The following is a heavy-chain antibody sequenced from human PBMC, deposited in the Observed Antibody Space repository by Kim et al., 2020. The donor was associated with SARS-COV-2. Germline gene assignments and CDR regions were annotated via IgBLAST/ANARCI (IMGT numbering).Heavy chain of an antibody. CDR3: ARGHNYYGSEY. J-gene: IGHJ4*02. CDR1: GGAFVGYY. Sequence: SETLSLTCGVSGGAFVGYYWSWIRQPPGKGLEWIGEINHRGSTNYNPSLKSRVTMSLDTSKNQFSLNLTSVTAADTAVYYCARGHNYYGSEYWGQGTLVT. CDR2: INHRGST. V-gene: IGHV4-34*01. D-gene: IGHD3-10*01.